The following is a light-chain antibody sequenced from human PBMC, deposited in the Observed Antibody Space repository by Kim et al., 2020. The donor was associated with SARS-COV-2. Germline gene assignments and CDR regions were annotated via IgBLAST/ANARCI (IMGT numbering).Light chain of an antibody. Sequence: QSVLTQPPSISAAPGQKVTISCSGTNSDIGTNYVSWYQQFPGTAPRLLIFDNDKRPSGIPVRFSGSKSGTSATLAITGIQTGDEADYYCGTWDTSLRGMFGGGTQLTVL. CDR3: GTWDTSLRGM. CDR1: NSDIGTNY. J-gene: IGLJ3*02. V-gene: IGLV1-51*01. CDR2: DND.